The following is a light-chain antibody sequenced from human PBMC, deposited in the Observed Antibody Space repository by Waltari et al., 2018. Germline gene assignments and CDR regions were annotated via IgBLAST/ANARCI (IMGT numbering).Light chain of an antibody. J-gene: IGKJ1*01. Sequence: EIMLTQSPGTLSLSPGERATLSCRAIQSISKYLAWYQQKPGQAPRLLIYDAASRATGIQDRFGGSGSGTDFSLTISRLEPEDSAVYYCQKYGTLPATFGQGTKVEIK. CDR2: DAA. CDR3: QKYGTLPAT. V-gene: IGKV3-20*01. CDR1: QSISKY.